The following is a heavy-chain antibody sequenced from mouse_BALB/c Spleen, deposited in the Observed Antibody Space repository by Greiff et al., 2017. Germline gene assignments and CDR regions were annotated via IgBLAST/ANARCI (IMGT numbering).Heavy chain of an antibody. J-gene: IGHJ2*01. V-gene: IGHV5-15*02. CDR3: ARVPHYGSSYDYFDY. D-gene: IGHD1-1*01. CDR1: GFTFSDYG. Sequence: EVKLVESGGGLVQPGGSRKLSCAASGFTFSDYGMAWVRQAPGKGPEWVAFISNLAYSIYYADTVTGRFTISRENAKNTLYLEMSSLRSEDTAMYYCARVPHYGSSYDYFDYWGQGTTLTVSS. CDR2: ISNLAYSI.